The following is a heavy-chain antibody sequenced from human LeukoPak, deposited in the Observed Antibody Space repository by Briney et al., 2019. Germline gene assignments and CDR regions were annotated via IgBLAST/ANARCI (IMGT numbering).Heavy chain of an antibody. D-gene: IGHD3-10*01. CDR3: AKDIRSSWFGELTSDY. J-gene: IGHJ4*02. V-gene: IGHV3-9*01. CDR2: ISWNSGSI. CDR1: GFTFDDYG. Sequence: GGSLRLSCAASGFTFDDYGMSWVRQAPGKGLEWVSGISWNSGSIGYADSVKGRFTISRDNAKNSLYLQMNSLRAEDTALYYCAKDIRSSWFGELTSDYWGQGTLVTVSS.